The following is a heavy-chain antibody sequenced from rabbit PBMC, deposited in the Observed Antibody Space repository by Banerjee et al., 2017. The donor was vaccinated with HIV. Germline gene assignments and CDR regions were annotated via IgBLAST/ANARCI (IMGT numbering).Heavy chain of an antibody. J-gene: IGHJ4*01. CDR2: IYTGSGNT. Sequence: QEQLEESGGGLVKPEGSLTLTCTASGFSFSNNYIICWVRQAPGKGLEWIACIYTGSGNTYYANWVNGRFTISKTSSTVDLKMTSLAAADTATYFCLRNRDLWGQGTLVTVS. V-gene: IGHV1S45*01. CDR1: GFSFSNNYI. CDR3: LRNRDL.